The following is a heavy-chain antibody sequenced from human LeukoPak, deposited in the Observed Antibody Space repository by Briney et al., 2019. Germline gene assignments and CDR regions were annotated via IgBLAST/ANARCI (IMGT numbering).Heavy chain of an antibody. CDR3: ARDRVTTVNLDAFDI. CDR1: GFTFSSYS. Sequence: GGSLRLSCAASGFTFSSYSMDWARQAPGKGLEWVANIKQDGSEKYYVDAVKGRFTISRDNAKNSLYLQMNSLRAEDTAVYYCARDRVTTVNLDAFDIWGQGTMVTVSS. J-gene: IGHJ3*02. D-gene: IGHD4-17*01. V-gene: IGHV3-7*01. CDR2: IKQDGSEK.